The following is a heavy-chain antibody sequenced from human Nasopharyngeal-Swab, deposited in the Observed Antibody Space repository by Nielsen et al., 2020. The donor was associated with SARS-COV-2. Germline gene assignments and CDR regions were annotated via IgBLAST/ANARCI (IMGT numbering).Heavy chain of an antibody. CDR3: ARGGCSSTSCYDDYYYYYMDV. CDR1: GFTFSSYS. CDR2: ISSSSSYI. D-gene: IGHD2-2*01. Sequence: GESLKISCAASGFTFSSYSMNWVRQDPGKGLEWVSSISSSSSYIYYADSVKGRFTISRDNAKNSLYLQMNSLRAEDTAVYYCARGGCSSTSCYDDYYYYYMDVWGKGTTVTVSS. J-gene: IGHJ6*03. V-gene: IGHV3-21*01.